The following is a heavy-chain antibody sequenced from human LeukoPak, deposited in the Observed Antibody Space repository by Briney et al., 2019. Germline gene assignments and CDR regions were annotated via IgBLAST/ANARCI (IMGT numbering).Heavy chain of an antibody. J-gene: IGHJ4*02. CDR1: GGTFSSYA. CDR3: ARVKGGYYYDSSGYRRYYFDY. Sequence: ASVKVSCKASGGTFSSYAISWVRQAPGQGLEWMGGIIPIFGTANYAQKFQGRVTITADESTSTAYMELSSLRSEDTAVYYCARVKGGYYYDSSGYRRYYFDYWGQGTLVTVSS. D-gene: IGHD3-22*01. CDR2: IIPIFGTA. V-gene: IGHV1-69*13.